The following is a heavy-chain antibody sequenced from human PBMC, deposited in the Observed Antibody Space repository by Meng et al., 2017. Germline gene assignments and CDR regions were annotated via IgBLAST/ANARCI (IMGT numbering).Heavy chain of an antibody. CDR1: GCSISSYY. J-gene: IGHJ4*02. CDR2: IHTSGST. V-gene: IGHV4-4*07. D-gene: IGHD6-13*01. CDR3: ARGGGSSWSHYNDY. Sequence: QVQGAGPGLVKPSETPPLTCTSFGCSISSYYWGRIRQPAGKGLEWIGRIHTSGSTNYNPSLKSRVTMSVDTSKNQFSLKLSSVTAADTAVYYCARGGGSSWSHYNDYWGQGTLVTVSS.